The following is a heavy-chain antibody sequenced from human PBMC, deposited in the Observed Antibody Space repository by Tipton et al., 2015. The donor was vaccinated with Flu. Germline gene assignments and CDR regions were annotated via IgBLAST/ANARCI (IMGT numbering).Heavy chain of an antibody. CDR2: ISWDSGAI. CDR1: GFTFNDYA. V-gene: IGHV3-9*01. J-gene: IGHJ4*02. CDR3: AKDFKGNHYFDY. Sequence: SLRLSCAASGFTFNDYAMHWVRQAPGKGLEWVSGISWDSGAIGYTDSVKGRFTISRDNAKNSLYLQMNSLRPEDTALYYCAKDFKGNHYFDYWGRGTLVTVSS.